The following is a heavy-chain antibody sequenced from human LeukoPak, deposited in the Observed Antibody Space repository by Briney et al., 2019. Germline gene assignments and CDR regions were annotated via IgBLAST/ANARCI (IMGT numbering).Heavy chain of an antibody. V-gene: IGHV4-38-2*02. D-gene: IGHD2/OR15-2a*01. CDR1: GYSISSGYY. CDR3: ARVFLRRYAP. CDR2: IYHSGST. J-gene: IGHJ5*02. Sequence: ASETLSLTCTVSGYSISSGYYWGLIRQPPGKVLEWIGSIYHSGSTYYNPSLKSRVTISVDTSKNQFSLKLSSVTAADTAVYYCARVFLRRYAPWAQGTLVTVSS.